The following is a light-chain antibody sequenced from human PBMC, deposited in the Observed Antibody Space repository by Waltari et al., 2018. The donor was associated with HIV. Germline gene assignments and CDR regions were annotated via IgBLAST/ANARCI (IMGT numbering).Light chain of an antibody. CDR1: GSDVGSKNL. J-gene: IGLJ3*02. Sequence: QPALTHPASVSGSPGQSFTIPCTGSGSDVGSKNLASWYQHHPGKAPKLMIYEVYHRPSGVSNRFSGSKSGDTAFLTISGLQAEDEAAYYCCSYAGSRTHWVFGGGTKLTVL. CDR3: CSYAGSRTHWV. V-gene: IGLV2-23*02. CDR2: EVY.